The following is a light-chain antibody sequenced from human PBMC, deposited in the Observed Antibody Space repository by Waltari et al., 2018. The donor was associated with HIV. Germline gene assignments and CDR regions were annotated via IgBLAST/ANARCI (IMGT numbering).Light chain of an antibody. V-gene: IGLV1-40*01. Sequence: TQPPSVSGAPGQRVTIPCTGPSSNIGAGHDVHWYQQLPGTAPKLLIFGNDNRPSGVPDRFSGSKSGSSASLAITGLQPEDEGDYYCQSFDNTLRGVFGGGTKLTVL. CDR2: GND. CDR1: SSNIGAGHD. CDR3: QSFDNTLRGV. J-gene: IGLJ3*02.